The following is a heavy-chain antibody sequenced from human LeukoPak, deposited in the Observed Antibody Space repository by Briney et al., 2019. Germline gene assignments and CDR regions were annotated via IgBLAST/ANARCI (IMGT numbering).Heavy chain of an antibody. CDR1: GYTFTGYY. CDR2: INPNSGGT. J-gene: IGHJ3*02. D-gene: IGHD2-2*01. CDR3: ARGYQLLGSWLLDAFDI. Sequence: ASVKVSCKASGYTFTGYYMHWVRQAPGQGLEWMGWINPNSGGTNYAQKFQGRVTMTRDTSISTAYMELSRLRSDDTAVYYCARGYQLLGSWLLDAFDIWGQGTMVTVSS. V-gene: IGHV1-2*02.